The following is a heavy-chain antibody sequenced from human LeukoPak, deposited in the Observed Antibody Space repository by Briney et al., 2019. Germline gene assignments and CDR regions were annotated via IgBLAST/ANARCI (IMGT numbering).Heavy chain of an antibody. CDR3: AGFTFWGFIVDY. CDR1: GGFISRYY. J-gene: IGHJ4*02. V-gene: IGHV4-59*08. D-gene: IGHD3-16*02. CDR2: INYCRGT. Sequence: SETLSLTCTLSGGFISRYYWSWIRHPPGKVLEWIGYINYCRGTTNNPYLKRRVTITVDTSKNQFSLKLSSVPAADTAVYYCAGFTFWGFIVDYWGQGTLVTVSS.